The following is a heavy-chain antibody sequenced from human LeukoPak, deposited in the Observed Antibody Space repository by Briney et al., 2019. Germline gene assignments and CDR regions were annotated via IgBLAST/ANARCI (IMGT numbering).Heavy chain of an antibody. CDR3: ARAGGFFPAAAYYYYYMDV. J-gene: IGHJ6*03. V-gene: IGHV3-7*01. CDR1: GFTFSSYW. CDR2: IKQDGSEK. Sequence: PGGTLRLSCAASGFTFSSYWMNWVRQAPAKGLERVANIKQDGSEKYYVDSVKGRFSISRDNAKNSLYLQMNSLSAEDTAVYYCARAGGFFPAAAYYYYYMDVWGKGATVTVSS. D-gene: IGHD2-2*01.